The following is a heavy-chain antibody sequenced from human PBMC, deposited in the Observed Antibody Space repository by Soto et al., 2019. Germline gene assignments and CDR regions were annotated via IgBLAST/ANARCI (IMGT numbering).Heavy chain of an antibody. V-gene: IGHV3-21*01. CDR3: ARDPPHGGTSSWDADS. D-gene: IGHD1-26*01. CDR2: ISSSGSFL. J-gene: IGHJ4*02. Sequence: LXLSCAAWVFTVRGSSMNWVRQTAWKGLEWVSSISSSGSFLSYADSVKGRFTISRDNARNSLYLQMNNLRVADTALYYCARDPPHGGTSSWDADSWGQGTLVTVSS. CDR1: VFTVRGSS.